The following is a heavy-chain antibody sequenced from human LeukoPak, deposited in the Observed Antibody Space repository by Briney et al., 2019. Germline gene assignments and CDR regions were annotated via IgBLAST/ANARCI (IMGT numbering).Heavy chain of an antibody. V-gene: IGHV1-8*01. J-gene: IGHJ4*02. Sequence: GASVKVSCKASGYTFTSYDINWVRQATGQGLEWMGWMNPNSGNTGYAQKFQGRVTMTRNTSISTAYMELSSLRSEDTAVYYCARGRIAVGAYLFDYWGQGTLVTVSS. CDR3: ARGRIAVGAYLFDY. CDR1: GYTFTSYD. D-gene: IGHD6-19*01. CDR2: MNPNSGNT.